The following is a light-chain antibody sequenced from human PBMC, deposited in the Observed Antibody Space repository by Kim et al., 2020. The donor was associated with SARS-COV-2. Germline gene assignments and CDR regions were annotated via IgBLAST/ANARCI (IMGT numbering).Light chain of an antibody. J-gene: IGLJ1*01. CDR3: SSYTSSNTYV. V-gene: IGLV2-14*04. Sequence: GQSIAFSCTGISSDVGRYNSVSWYQQHPGKAPKLMIYGVNKRPSGVSSRFSGSKSGNTASLTISGLQAEDETDYYCSSYTSSNTYVFGSGTKVTVL. CDR2: GVN. CDR1: SSDVGRYNS.